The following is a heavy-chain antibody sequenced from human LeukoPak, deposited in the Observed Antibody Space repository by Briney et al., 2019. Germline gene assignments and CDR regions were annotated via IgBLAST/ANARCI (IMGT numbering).Heavy chain of an antibody. CDR1: GFTFSNYA. V-gene: IGHV3-23*01. CDR2: ISGSGGST. Sequence: GGSLKLSCAASGFTFSNYAMSWVRQAPGKGLEWVSVISGSGGSTYYADSVKGRFTISRDNSKNTLYLQMNSLRAEDTAVYYCAKSVESAVTTNPYFDYWGQGTLVTVSS. CDR3: AKSVESAVTTNPYFDY. J-gene: IGHJ4*02. D-gene: IGHD4-17*01.